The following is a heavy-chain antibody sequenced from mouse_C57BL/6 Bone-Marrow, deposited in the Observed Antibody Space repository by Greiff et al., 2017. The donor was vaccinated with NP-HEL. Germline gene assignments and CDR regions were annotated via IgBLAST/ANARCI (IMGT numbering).Heavy chain of an antibody. D-gene: IGHD2-3*01. CDR3: TRSIYDGYYLAWFAY. J-gene: IGHJ3*01. CDR2: IDPETGGT. V-gene: IGHV1-15*01. Sequence: VQGVESGAELVRPGASVTLSCKASGYTFTDYEMHWVKQTPVHGLEWIGAIDPETGGTAYNQKFKGKAILTADKSSSTAYMELRSLTSEDSAVYYCTRSIYDGYYLAWFAYWGQGTLVTVSA. CDR1: GYTFTDYE.